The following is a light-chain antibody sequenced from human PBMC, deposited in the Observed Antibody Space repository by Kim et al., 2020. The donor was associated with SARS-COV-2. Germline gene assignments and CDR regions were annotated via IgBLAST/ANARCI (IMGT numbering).Light chain of an antibody. V-gene: IGLV3-21*04. J-gene: IGLJ1*01. Sequence: PGRTARITCGGNNIGSKNVYWYQQRPGQAPVLVIYYDSDRPSGIPERFSGSNSGNTATLTISRVEAGDEADYYCQVWDMSSDHYVFGTGTKVTVL. CDR3: QVWDMSSDHYV. CDR1: NIGSKN. CDR2: YDS.